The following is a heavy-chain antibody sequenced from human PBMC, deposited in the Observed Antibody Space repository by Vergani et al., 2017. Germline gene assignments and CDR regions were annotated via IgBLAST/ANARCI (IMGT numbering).Heavy chain of an antibody. J-gene: IGHJ4*02. V-gene: IGHV4-59*11. CDR3: ARTESFILRYFHWAL. CDR2: IHYSENT. Sequence: QVRLQESGPGLVKPSETLSLTCSVSFDSIRNLYCNWIRQPPGKGLEWIGSIHYSENTNYNPSLKTRVTISVDTSKNQFSLTLTSVTAADTAIYFCARTESFILRYFHWALWGQGTLVTVSS. D-gene: IGHD3-9*01. CDR1: FDSIRNLY.